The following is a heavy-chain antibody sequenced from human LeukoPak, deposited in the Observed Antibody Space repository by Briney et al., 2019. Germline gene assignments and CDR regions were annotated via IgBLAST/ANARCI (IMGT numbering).Heavy chain of an antibody. CDR2: ISSGGSTI. D-gene: IGHD4-17*01. CDR3: STEPRSLLY. Sequence: GGSLRLSCAASGFTFSSYEMNWVRQAPGKGLQWVSYISSGGSTIYYADSVKGRFTISRDNAKNSLYLQLNSLRPEDTALYYCSTEPRSLLYWGHGTLVTVSS. V-gene: IGHV3-48*03. CDR1: GFTFSSYE. J-gene: IGHJ4*01.